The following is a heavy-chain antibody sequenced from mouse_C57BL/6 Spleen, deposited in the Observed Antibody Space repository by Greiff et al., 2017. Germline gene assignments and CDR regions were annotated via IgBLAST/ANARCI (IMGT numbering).Heavy chain of an antibody. V-gene: IGHV1-81*01. J-gene: IGHJ3*01. CDR1: GYTFTSYG. CDR2: IYPRSGNT. D-gene: IGHD1-1*01. CDR3: ARTYYYGSSPAWFAY. Sequence: QVQLQQSGAELARPGASVKLSCKASGYTFTSYGISWVKQRTGQGLEWIGEIYPRSGNTYYNEKFKGKATLTADKSSSTAYMELRSLTSEDSAVYFCARTYYYGSSPAWFAYWGQGTLVTVSA.